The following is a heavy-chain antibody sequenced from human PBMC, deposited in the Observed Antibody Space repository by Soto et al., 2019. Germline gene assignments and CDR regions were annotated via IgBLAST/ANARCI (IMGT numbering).Heavy chain of an antibody. Sequence: QVQLQQWGAGLLKPSETLSLTCAVYGGSFSGYYWSWIRQPPGKGLEWIGEINHSGSTNYNPSLKSRVTISVDPSKNQFSLKLSSVTAADTAVYYCARGQYSGSPGRFGYGMDVWGQGTTVTVSS. D-gene: IGHD6-6*01. CDR2: INHSGST. V-gene: IGHV4-34*01. CDR3: ARGQYSGSPGRFGYGMDV. CDR1: GGSFSGYY. J-gene: IGHJ6*02.